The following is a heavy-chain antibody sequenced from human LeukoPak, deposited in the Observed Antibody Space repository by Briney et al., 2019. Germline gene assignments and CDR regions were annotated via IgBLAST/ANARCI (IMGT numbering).Heavy chain of an antibody. CDR3: AKEYSSGWYYFDY. J-gene: IGHJ4*02. Sequence: GGSLRLSCAASGFTFDDYAMHWVRHAPGKGLEWVSLISWDGGSTYYADSVKGRFTNSRDNSKNSLYLQMNSLRAEDTALYYCAKEYSSGWYYFDYWGQGTLVTVSS. V-gene: IGHV3-43D*03. CDR1: GFTFDDYA. CDR2: ISWDGGST. D-gene: IGHD6-19*01.